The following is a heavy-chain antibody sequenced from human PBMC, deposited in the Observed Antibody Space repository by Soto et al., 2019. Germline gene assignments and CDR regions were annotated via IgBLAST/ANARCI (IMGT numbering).Heavy chain of an antibody. CDR2: INHSGST. J-gene: IGHJ4*02. Sequence: SETLSLTCAVYGGSFSGYYWSWIRQPPGKGLEWIGEINHSGSTNYNPSLKSRVTISVDTSKNQFSLKLSSVTAADTAVYYCARETTVTQRGIGYWGQGTLVTVSS. CDR3: ARETTVTQRGIGY. CDR1: GGSFSGYY. D-gene: IGHD4-17*01. V-gene: IGHV4-34*01.